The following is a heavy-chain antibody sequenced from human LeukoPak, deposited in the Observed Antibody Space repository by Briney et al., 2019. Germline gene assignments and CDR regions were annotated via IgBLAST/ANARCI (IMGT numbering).Heavy chain of an antibody. Sequence: SETLSLTCTVSGGSISCYYWSWIRQPPGKGLEWIGYIYYSGSTNYNPSLKSRVTISVDTSKNQFSLKLSSVTAADTAVYYCARYILTGYSNWFDPWGQGTLVTVSS. J-gene: IGHJ5*02. CDR2: IYYSGST. CDR3: ARYILTGYSNWFDP. CDR1: GGSISCYY. V-gene: IGHV4-59*01. D-gene: IGHD3-9*01.